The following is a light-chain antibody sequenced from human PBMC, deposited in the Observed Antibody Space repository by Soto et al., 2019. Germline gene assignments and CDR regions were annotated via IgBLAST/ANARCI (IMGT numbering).Light chain of an antibody. V-gene: IGKV3-15*01. CDR1: QSVTNS. J-gene: IGKJ4*01. Sequence: EIVMTQSPVTLSVSPGERATLSCRASQSVTNSYVAWYQQKPGQAPGLLIFGASTRAAGIPARFSGSGSGTEFTLTISSLQSEDFAVYYCQQYSTWPLTFGGGTRVEIK. CDR3: QQYSTWPLT. CDR2: GAS.